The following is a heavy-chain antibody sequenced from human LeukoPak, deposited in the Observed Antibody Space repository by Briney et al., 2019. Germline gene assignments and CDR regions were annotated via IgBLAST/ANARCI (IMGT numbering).Heavy chain of an antibody. V-gene: IGHV4-31*03. CDR2: IYYSGST. J-gene: IGHJ4*02. D-gene: IGHD2-2*01. Sequence: SQTLSLTCTVSGGSISSGGYYWSWIRQHPGKGLEWIGYIYYSGSTYYNPSLKSRVTVSVDTSKNQFSLKLSSVTAADTAVYYCARESPAICFDYWGQGTLVTVSS. CDR1: GGSISSGGYY. CDR3: ARESPAICFDY.